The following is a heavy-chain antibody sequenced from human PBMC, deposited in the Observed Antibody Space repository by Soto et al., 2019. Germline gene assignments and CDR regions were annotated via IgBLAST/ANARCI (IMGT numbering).Heavy chain of an antibody. Sequence: SVKVSCKASGGTFSSYVFNWVRQAPGQGLEWMGRIIPLFGSPSFAQKFQGRVTITADESTTTAYLELSSLRSDDTAVYYCASGDFDYWGQGTLVTVSS. V-gene: IGHV1-69*13. CDR1: GGTFSSYV. CDR2: IIPLFGSP. CDR3: ASGDFDY. D-gene: IGHD2-8*02. J-gene: IGHJ4*02.